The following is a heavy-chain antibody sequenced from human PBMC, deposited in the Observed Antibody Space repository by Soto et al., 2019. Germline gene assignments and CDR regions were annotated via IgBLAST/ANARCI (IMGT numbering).Heavy chain of an antibody. CDR1: GFTFSSYE. Sequence: GGSLRLSCAASGFTFSSYEMNWVRQAPGKGLEWVSYISSSGSTIYYADSVKGRFTISRDNAKNSLYLQMNSLRAEDTAVYHCARDPASSGVFDYWGQGTLVTVSS. J-gene: IGHJ4*02. CDR2: ISSSGSTI. CDR3: ARDPASSGVFDY. D-gene: IGHD2-15*01. V-gene: IGHV3-48*03.